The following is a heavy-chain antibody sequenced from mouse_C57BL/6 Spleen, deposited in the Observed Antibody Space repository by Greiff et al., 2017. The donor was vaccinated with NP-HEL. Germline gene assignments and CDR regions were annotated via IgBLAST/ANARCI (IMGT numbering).Heavy chain of an antibody. CDR1: GYTFTSYW. CDR2: IDPSDSET. Sequence: VQLQQSGAELVRPGSSVKLSCKASGYTFTSYWMHWVKQRPIQGLEWIGNIDPSDSETHYNQKFKDKATLTVDKSSSTAYMQLSSLTSEDSAVYYCALYYGNSGAYWGQGTLVTVSA. CDR3: ALYYGNSGAY. D-gene: IGHD2-1*01. J-gene: IGHJ3*01. V-gene: IGHV1-52*01.